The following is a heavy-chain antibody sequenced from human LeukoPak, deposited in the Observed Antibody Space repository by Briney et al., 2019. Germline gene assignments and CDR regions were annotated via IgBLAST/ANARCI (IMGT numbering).Heavy chain of an antibody. D-gene: IGHD3-10*01. CDR3: ARTYGEYYYGSGSYYTFFDY. Sequence: SETLSLTCTVSGGSISIYYWSWIRQPPGKGLEWIGYIYYSGSANYNPSLKSRVTISVDTSKNQFSLKLSSVTAADTAVYYCARTYGEYYYGSGSYYTFFDYWGQGTLVTVSS. V-gene: IGHV4-59*01. CDR2: IYYSGSA. J-gene: IGHJ4*02. CDR1: GGSISIYY.